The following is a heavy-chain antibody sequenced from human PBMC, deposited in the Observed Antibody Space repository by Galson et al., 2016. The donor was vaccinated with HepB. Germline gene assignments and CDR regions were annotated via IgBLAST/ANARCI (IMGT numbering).Heavy chain of an antibody. J-gene: IGHJ4*02. V-gene: IGHV5-51*01. CDR3: AKGYRYGWYFDY. CDR2: ISPGDSAT. D-gene: IGHD5-18*01. CDR1: GYSFTSYW. Sequence: QSGAEVKKPGESLKISCKGSGYSFTSYWIGWVRQMPGKGLEWMGIISPGDSATRYRPSFQGQVTIPADKSISTAYLHWISLKAPDTAMYSCAKGYRYGWYFDYWGQGTRVTVSS.